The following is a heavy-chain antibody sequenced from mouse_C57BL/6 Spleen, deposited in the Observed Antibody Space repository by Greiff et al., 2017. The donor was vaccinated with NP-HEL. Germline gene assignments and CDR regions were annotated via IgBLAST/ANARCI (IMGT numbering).Heavy chain of an antibody. CDR3: ARGSPYAMDY. CDR1: GFTFSDYG. V-gene: IGHV5-17*01. CDR2: ISSGSSTI. Sequence: EVKLVESGGGLVKPGGSLKLSCAASGFTFSDYGMHWVRQAPEKGLEWVAYISSGSSTIYYADTVKGRFTISRDNAKNTLFLQMTSLRSEDTAMYYCARGSPYAMDYWGQGTSVTVSS. J-gene: IGHJ4*01.